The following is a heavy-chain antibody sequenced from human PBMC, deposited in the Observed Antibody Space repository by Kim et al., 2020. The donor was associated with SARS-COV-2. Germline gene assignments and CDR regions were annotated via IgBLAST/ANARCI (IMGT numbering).Heavy chain of an antibody. CDR1: GFTFSSYG. D-gene: IGHD3-10*01. Sequence: GGSLRLSCAASGFTFSSYGMHWVRQAPGKGLEWVAVIWYDGSKKYYADSVKGRFTISRDNSKNTLYLQMNSLRAEDTAVYYCARTYGSDPSLDYWGQGTLVTVSS. CDR3: ARTYGSDPSLDY. V-gene: IGHV3-33*01. CDR2: IWYDGSKK. J-gene: IGHJ4*02.